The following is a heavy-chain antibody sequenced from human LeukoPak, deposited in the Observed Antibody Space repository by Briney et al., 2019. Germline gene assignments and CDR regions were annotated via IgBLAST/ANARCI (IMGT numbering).Heavy chain of an antibody. D-gene: IGHD2-2*01. CDR3: ARNCSSSPSLSRRDKWFDP. CDR1: GDSISDSSYY. Sequence: SETLSLTCSVSGDSISDSSYYWGWIRQPPGKGLEGIGSIYYSGSTHYNPSFKSRVTMSVDTSKHQFSLNLRSVTAADTAMYYCARNCSSSPSLSRRDKWFDPWGQGTLVTVSS. J-gene: IGHJ5*02. V-gene: IGHV4-39*07. CDR2: IYYSGST.